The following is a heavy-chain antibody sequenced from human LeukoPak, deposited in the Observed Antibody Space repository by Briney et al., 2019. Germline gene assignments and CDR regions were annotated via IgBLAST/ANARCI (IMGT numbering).Heavy chain of an antibody. CDR3: AARGYCSGTSCLLEY. V-gene: IGHV3-74*01. Sequence: GGSLRLSCAASGFTFNTYSMHWVRQAPGKGMVWVSRINSDGSSISHADSVKGRYTISRDNAKNTLYLQMNSLRGEDAAVYYCAARGYCSGTSCLLEYWGQGTLVTVSS. CDR1: GFTFNTYS. J-gene: IGHJ4*02. CDR2: INSDGSSI. D-gene: IGHD2-2*01.